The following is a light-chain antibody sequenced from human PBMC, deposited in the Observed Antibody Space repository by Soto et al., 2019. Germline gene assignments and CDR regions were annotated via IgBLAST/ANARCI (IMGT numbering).Light chain of an antibody. J-gene: IGKJ1*01. CDR3: QQYNYSPT. V-gene: IGKV3-15*01. CDR1: QSVSSN. CDR2: DTS. Sequence: EIVMTQSPATLSVSPGERATLSCRASQSVSSNLAWYQQKPGQAPRLLIYDTSTTATGIPARFSGSGSGTEFTLTISRLQSEDSAVYYCQQYNYSPTFGQGTKVEIK.